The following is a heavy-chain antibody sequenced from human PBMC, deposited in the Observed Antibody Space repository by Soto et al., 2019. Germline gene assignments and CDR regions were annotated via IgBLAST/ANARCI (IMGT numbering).Heavy chain of an antibody. CDR3: ARDVGRVTSSGN. D-gene: IGHD6-13*01. J-gene: IGHJ4*02. Sequence: EVQLMESGGDFVQPGGSLRLSCAASGFSFSSYWMHWVRQAPGKGLVWVSCINSDGSIRHYADSVKGRFTVSRDNAKNTLYLQMNSLRAEDTATYYCARDVGRVTSSGNWGQGTLVTVSS. CDR1: GFSFSSYW. CDR2: INSDGSIR. V-gene: IGHV3-74*01.